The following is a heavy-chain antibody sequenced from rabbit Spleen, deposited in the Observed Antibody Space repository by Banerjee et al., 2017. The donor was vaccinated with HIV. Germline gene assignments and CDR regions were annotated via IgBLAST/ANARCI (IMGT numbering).Heavy chain of an antibody. CDR1: GFSFSSGYD. CDR2: IYTGYTYSDAN. CDR3: ARLGHADYPYAYGLKL. J-gene: IGHJ4*01. D-gene: IGHD6-1*01. V-gene: IGHV1S40*01. Sequence: QSLEESGGDLVKPGASLTLTCTASGFSFSSGYDMCWVRQAPGKGLEWIACIYTGYTYSDANYYASWAKGRFTISKTSSTTVTLQMTSLTAADTATYFCARLGHADYPYAYGLKLWGPGTLVTVS.